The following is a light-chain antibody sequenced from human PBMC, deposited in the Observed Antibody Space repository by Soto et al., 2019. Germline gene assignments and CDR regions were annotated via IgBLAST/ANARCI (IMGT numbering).Light chain of an antibody. CDR2: GAS. CDR1: QSVSNN. Sequence: ETVMTQSPATLSVSRGERATLSCRASQSVSNNLAWYQQKPGQAPRLLIYGASTRATGIPARFSGSGSGTEFTLTISSLQSEDFAVYYCQHYNNWPPWTFGQGTKVEIK. V-gene: IGKV3-15*01. J-gene: IGKJ1*01. CDR3: QHYNNWPPWT.